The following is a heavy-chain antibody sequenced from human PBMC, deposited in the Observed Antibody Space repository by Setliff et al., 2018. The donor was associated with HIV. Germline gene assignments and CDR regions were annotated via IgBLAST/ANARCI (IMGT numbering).Heavy chain of an antibody. D-gene: IGHD6-13*01. J-gene: IGHJ4*02. CDR3: ARQSTVAAAGFDF. Sequence: PSETLSLTCAVYGGSFSGHSWTWIRQPPGKGLEWIGEISRSGSANYNRSLKSRVTMSVDTSKRQFSLKLDSVTAADTAIYYCARQSTVAAAGFDFWGQGTLVTVSS. V-gene: IGHV4-34*01. CDR2: ISRSGSA. CDR1: GGSFSGHS.